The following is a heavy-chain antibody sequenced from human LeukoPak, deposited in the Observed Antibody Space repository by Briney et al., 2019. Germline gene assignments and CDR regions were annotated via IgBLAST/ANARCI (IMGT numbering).Heavy chain of an antibody. CDR1: GYTFTSYG. Sequence: ASVKVSCKASGYTFTSYGISWVRQAPGQGLEWMGWISAYNGNTNYAQKLQGRVTMTTDTSTSTAYMELRSLRSDDTAVYYCARDGFSSLSYNWFDPWGQGTLVTVSS. V-gene: IGHV1-18*01. CDR3: ARDGFSSLSYNWFDP. D-gene: IGHD6-13*01. J-gene: IGHJ5*02. CDR2: ISAYNGNT.